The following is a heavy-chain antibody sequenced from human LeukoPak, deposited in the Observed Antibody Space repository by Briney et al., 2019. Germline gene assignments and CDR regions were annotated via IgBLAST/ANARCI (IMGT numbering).Heavy chain of an antibody. J-gene: IGHJ4*02. CDR1: GHSISSSSYY. V-gene: IGHV4-39*01. CDR2: IYYSGST. Sequence: SETQSLTCTVSGHSISSSSYYWGWLRQPPGKGLEWIGSIYYSGSTYYNPSLKSRVTISVDTSKNQFSLKLSSVTAADTAVYYCARQDRIGYYFDYWGQGTLVTVSS. CDR3: ARQDRIGYYFDY. D-gene: IGHD2-15*01.